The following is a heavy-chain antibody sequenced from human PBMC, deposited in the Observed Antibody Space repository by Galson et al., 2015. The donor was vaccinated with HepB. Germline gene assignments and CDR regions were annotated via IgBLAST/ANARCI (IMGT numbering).Heavy chain of an antibody. CDR1: GYTFTSYY. V-gene: IGHV1-46*03. Sequence: SVKDSCKASGYTFTSYYMHWVRQAPGQGLEWMGIINPSGGSTSYAQKFQGRVTMTRDTSASTVYMELSSLRSEDTAVYYCASSSEQQLVHYYYGMDVWGQGTTVTVSS. CDR2: INPSGGST. J-gene: IGHJ6*02. CDR3: ASSSEQQLVHYYYGMDV. D-gene: IGHD6-13*01.